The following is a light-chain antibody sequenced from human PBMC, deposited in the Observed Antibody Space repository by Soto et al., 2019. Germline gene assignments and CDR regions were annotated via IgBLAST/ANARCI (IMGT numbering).Light chain of an antibody. CDR3: RQYDSSPRT. CDR1: QSVSSYS. CDR2: GTS. J-gene: IGKJ1*01. Sequence: DIVMTQSPGTLSLSPGERATLSCRASQSVSSYSLAWYQQKPGQAPRLVMYGTSNRATGIPDRFSGSGSGTDFTLTISRLEPEDFAVYYCRQYDSSPRTFGQGTKVDIK. V-gene: IGKV3-20*01.